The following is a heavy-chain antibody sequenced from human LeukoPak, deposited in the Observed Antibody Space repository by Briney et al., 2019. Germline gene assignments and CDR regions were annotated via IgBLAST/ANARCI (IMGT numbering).Heavy chain of an antibody. Sequence: ASVKVSCKVSGYTLTELSMHWVRQAPGKGLEWMGGFDPEDGETIYAQKFQGRVTMTEDTSTDTAYMELSSLRSEDTAVYYCATYDYVWGGNNRYFDYWGQGTLVTVSS. CDR3: ATYDYVWGGNNRYFDY. CDR2: FDPEDGET. CDR1: GYTLTELS. J-gene: IGHJ4*02. D-gene: IGHD3-16*01. V-gene: IGHV1-24*01.